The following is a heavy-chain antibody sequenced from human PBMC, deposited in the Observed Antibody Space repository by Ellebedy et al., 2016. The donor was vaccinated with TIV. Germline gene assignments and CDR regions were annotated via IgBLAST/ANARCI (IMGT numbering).Heavy chain of an antibody. CDR3: ARFDWLSHFDY. Sequence: SETLSLTXTVSGGAINYSGYYCAWLRQSPGKGLEWIGSVYYSGKTYYSPSLKSRVTISVDTSKNQFSLNLSSVTAADTAVYYCARFDWLSHFDYWGQGTLVSVSS. D-gene: IGHD3-9*01. CDR2: VYYSGKT. J-gene: IGHJ4*02. V-gene: IGHV4-39*01. CDR1: GGAINYSGYY.